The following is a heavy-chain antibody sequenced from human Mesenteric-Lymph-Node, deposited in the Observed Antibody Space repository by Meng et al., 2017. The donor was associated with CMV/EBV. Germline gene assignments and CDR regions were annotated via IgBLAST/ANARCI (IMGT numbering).Heavy chain of an antibody. CDR1: GGSMSSSSYY. CDR2: IFYSGST. Sequence: SETLSLTCSVSGGSMSSSSYYWGWIRQPPGKGLEWIGSIFYSGSTYYKPSLKSRLTNYNPSLKSRVTISVDTSKNQFSLRLSSVTAAVTAVYYCASVTLGAAVDMWGQGTLVTVSS. V-gene: IGHV4-39*07. J-gene: IGHJ4*02. CDR3: ASVTLGAAVDM. D-gene: IGHD6-13*01.